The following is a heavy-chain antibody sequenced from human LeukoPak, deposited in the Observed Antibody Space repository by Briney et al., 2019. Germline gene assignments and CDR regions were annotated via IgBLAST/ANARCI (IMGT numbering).Heavy chain of an antibody. V-gene: IGHV3-23*01. CDR3: AELGITMIGGV. CDR1: GFTFSSYA. CDR2: ISFSGGTT. Sequence: PGGSLRLSCAASGFTFSSYAMSWVRQAPGKGLEWVSGISFSGGTTYYADSVKGRFTISRDNAKNSLYLQMNSLRAEDTAVYYCAELGITMIGGVWGKGTTVTVSS. J-gene: IGHJ6*04. D-gene: IGHD3-10*02.